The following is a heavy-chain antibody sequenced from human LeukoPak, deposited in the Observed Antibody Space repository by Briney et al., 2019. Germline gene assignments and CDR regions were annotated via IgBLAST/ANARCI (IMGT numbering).Heavy chain of an antibody. Sequence: PGGSLRLSCAASGFTFSNYWMSWVRQAPGKGLEWVANINQDGSEKSYVDSVEGRFTISRDNARKSLYLHVNSLRAEDTAVHYCARDIYGGHDYWGQGTLLTVSS. CDR1: GFTFSNYW. CDR2: INQDGSEK. CDR3: ARDIYGGHDY. J-gene: IGHJ4*02. D-gene: IGHD2-21*01. V-gene: IGHV3-7*04.